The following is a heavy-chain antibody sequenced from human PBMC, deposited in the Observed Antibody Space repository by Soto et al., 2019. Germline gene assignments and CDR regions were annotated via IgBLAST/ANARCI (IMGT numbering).Heavy chain of an antibody. J-gene: IGHJ3*01. D-gene: IGHD2-15*01. V-gene: IGHV4-38-2*01. CDR1: VFFMSSGKY. CDR2: IFHGGNT. CDR3: ARARWYDAFDV. Sequence: SESLYITGAVSVFFMSSGKYWGWIRKPPGKGLEWIGSIFHGGNTYYNPSLKSRVTISVDMSKNQFSLKLNSVTAADTAVYYCARARWYDAFDVWGQGTVVTVSS.